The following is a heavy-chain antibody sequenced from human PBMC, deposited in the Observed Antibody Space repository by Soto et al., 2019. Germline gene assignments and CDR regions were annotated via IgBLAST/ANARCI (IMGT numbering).Heavy chain of an antibody. CDR2: IGLAGDT. V-gene: IGHV3-13*01. CDR1: GFPFSNYD. J-gene: IGHJ2*01. CDR3: ARLLYDYRGRYLDL. D-gene: IGHD3-10*01. Sequence: GGSLRLSCAASGFPFSNYDIHWVRQATGKGLEWVSAIGLAGDTYYAGSVRGRFTISRENAKNSLFLQMNDLRAGDTALYYCARLLYDYRGRYLDLWGRGTLVTVSS.